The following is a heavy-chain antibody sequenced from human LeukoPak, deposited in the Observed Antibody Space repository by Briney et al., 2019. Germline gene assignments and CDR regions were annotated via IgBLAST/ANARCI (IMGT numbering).Heavy chain of an antibody. V-gene: IGHV1-2*02. CDR1: GFTFTAYY. Sequence: ASVKVSCKASGFTFTAYYMHWVRQAPGQGLEWMGWINPNSGGTNYAQKFQDRVTMTRDTFISTVYMELSRLRSDDTAVYYCARATTPGGYYYIYWGQGTLVTVSS. D-gene: IGHD2/OR15-2a*01. CDR3: ARATTPGGYYYIY. CDR2: INPNSGGT. J-gene: IGHJ4*02.